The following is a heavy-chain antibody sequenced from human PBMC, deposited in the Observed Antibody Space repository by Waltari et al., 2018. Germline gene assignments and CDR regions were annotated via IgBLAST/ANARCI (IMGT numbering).Heavy chain of an antibody. J-gene: IGHJ4*02. V-gene: IGHV3-30*18. CDR1: GVTFTNYG. CDR2: ISYDGSNK. Sequence: QVQLVGSGGGVVQRGRSLRLSCAVSGVTFTNYGLHWVAQAPAKGLEWVAVISYDGSNKYYADSVKGRFTISRDKSKNTLYLQMNSLRAEDTAVYYCAKDYSGSYRSEFDFWGQGTLVTVSS. D-gene: IGHD1-26*01. CDR3: AKDYSGSYRSEFDF.